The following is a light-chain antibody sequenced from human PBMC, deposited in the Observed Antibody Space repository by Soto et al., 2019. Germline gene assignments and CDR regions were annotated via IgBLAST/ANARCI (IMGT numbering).Light chain of an antibody. V-gene: IGLV2-14*03. CDR1: SIDIGDYKY. CDR2: DVS. Sequence: QSALTQPASVSGSPGQSITISCTGSSIDIGDYKYVSWYKHHPGKAPKLMIYDVSNRPSGVSNRFSGSKSGNTASLTISGLQAEDEADYYCSSYTSTNFVIFGGGTQLTVL. CDR3: SSYTSTNFVI. J-gene: IGLJ2*01.